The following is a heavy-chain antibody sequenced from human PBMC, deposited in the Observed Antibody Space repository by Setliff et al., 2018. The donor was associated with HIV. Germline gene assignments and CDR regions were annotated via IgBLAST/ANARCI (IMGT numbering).Heavy chain of an antibody. D-gene: IGHD5-12*01. CDR3: AKDPRAAVATICDY. CDR1: GFTFNSYS. CDR2: ISSST. J-gene: IGHJ4*02. Sequence: SCAASGFTFNSYSMNWVRQAPGKGLEWVSSISSSTYYADSVKGRFTISRDNSKNTLYLQMNSLRAEDTAVYYCAKDPRAAVATICDYWGQGTLVTVSS. V-gene: IGHV3-23*01.